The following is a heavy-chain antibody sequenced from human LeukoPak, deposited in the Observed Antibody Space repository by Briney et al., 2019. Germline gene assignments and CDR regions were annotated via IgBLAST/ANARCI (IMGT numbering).Heavy chain of an antibody. D-gene: IGHD3-10*01. V-gene: IGHV1-46*01. CDR2: FNPGGGST. J-gene: IGHJ4*02. CDR1: GYTFTSYG. CDR3: ARDEVAGTHYFDY. Sequence: ASVKVSCKASGYTFTSYGISWVRQAPGQGLEWMGLFNPGGGSTNYAQKFQGRVFMTGDTSTGTVYMELSSLRPEDAAVYYCARDEVAGTHYFDYWGQGTVVTVSS.